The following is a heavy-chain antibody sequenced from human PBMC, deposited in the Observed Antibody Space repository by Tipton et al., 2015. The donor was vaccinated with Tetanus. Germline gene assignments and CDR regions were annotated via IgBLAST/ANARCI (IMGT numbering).Heavy chain of an antibody. CDR1: GGSIGGRGYY. V-gene: IGHV4-39*01. J-gene: IGHJ4*02. CDR3: ARLSFDSGGFYHYFDY. Sequence: TLSLTCTVSGGSIGGRGYYWGWVRPPPGKGLGWFGEIFFSGGAYYNPSLKSRVTILVDTSKNQFSLKFRSVTAADTAVFYCARLSFDSGGFYHYFDYWGRGTLVTVSS. CDR2: IFFSGGA. D-gene: IGHD3-22*01.